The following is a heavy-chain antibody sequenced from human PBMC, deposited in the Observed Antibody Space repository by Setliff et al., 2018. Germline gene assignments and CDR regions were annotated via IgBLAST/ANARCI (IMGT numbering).Heavy chain of an antibody. D-gene: IGHD6-25*01. CDR2: ISSISNYI. CDR1: GLPFSNSN. Sequence: LRLSCVASGLPFSNSNMNWVRQAPGEGLEWVSSISSISNYIYYADSVKGRFTISRDDAKNSLFLQMNNLRAEDTAVYYCARGNSGGDYWGQGTLVTVSS. V-gene: IGHV3-21*01. J-gene: IGHJ4*02. CDR3: ARGNSGGDY.